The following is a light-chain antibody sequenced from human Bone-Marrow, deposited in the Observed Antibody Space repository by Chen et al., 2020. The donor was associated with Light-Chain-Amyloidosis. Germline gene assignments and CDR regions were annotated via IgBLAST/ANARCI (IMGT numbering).Light chain of an antibody. CDR1: SSNIGNDY. J-gene: IGLJ2*01. Sequence: QPVLTQPPSVSAAPGQKVTISCSGSSSNIGNDYVSWYQQLPGTDPKLLIYDNNKRPSGIPDRFSGSKSGTSATLGITGLQTGDEADYYCGTWDSGLSAVVFGGGTKLTVL. CDR2: DNN. V-gene: IGLV1-51*01. CDR3: GTWDSGLSAVV.